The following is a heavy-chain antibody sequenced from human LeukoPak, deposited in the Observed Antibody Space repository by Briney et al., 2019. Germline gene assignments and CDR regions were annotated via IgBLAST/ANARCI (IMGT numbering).Heavy chain of an antibody. CDR2: INHSGST. J-gene: IGHJ5*02. CDR1: GGSFSGYY. D-gene: IGHD3-10*01. Sequence: KSSETLSLTCAVYGGSFSGYYWSWIRQPPGKGLEWLGEINHSGSTDYNPSLKSRVTISVDTSKNQFSLKLSSVTAADTAVYYCARSLYYYGSGKSWFDPWGQGTLVTVSS. V-gene: IGHV4-34*01. CDR3: ARSLYYYGSGKSWFDP.